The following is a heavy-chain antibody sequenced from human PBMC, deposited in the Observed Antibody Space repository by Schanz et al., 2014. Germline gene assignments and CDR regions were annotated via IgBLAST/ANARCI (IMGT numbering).Heavy chain of an antibody. Sequence: EVQLVESGGGLVKPGGSLRLSCATSGLTFTSAWMSWVRQAPGKGLEWVSYVSRSTPDIYYADSVKGRFTMSRDNAKNSVFLQMNSLRAEDTAVYYCVRDSFFAFDYWGQGTLXTVSS. J-gene: IGHJ4*02. V-gene: IGHV3-48*01. CDR3: VRDSFFAFDY. CDR1: GLTFTSAW. D-gene: IGHD3-3*01. CDR2: VSRSTPDI.